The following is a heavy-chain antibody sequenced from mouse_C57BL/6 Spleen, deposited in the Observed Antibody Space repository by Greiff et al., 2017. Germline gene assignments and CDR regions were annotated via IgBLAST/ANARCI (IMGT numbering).Heavy chain of an antibody. J-gene: IGHJ1*03. CDR1: GYTFTDYE. Sequence: LVESGAELVRPGASVTLSCKASGYTFTDYEMHWVKQTPVHGLEWIGAIDPETGGTAYNQKFKGKAILTADKSSSTAYMELRSLTSEDSAVYYCTRSALAIYYDYDGYFDVWGTGTTVTVSS. CDR3: TRSALAIYYDYDGYFDV. V-gene: IGHV1-15*01. D-gene: IGHD2-4*01. CDR2: IDPETGGT.